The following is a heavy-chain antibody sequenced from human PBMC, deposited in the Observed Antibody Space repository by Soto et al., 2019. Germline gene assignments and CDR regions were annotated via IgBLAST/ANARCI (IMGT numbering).Heavy chain of an antibody. CDR2: ISGSGGST. CDR3: AKAYYYDSSGDYSPYFDY. Sequence: GGSLRLSCAASGFTFSSYAMSWVRQAPGKGLEWVSAISGSGGSTYYADSVKGRFTISRDNSKNTLYLQMNSLRAEDTAVYYCAKAYYYDSSGDYSPYFDYWGKGALVTFSS. J-gene: IGHJ4*02. V-gene: IGHV3-23*01. D-gene: IGHD3-22*01. CDR1: GFTFSSYA.